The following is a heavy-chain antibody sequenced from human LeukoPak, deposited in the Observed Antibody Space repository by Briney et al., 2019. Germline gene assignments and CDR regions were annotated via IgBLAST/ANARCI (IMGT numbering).Heavy chain of an antibody. V-gene: IGHV3-73*01. CDR1: GFTFSAST. J-gene: IGHJ4*02. Sequence: PGGSLRLSCAASGFTFSASTMHWVRQASGKGLEWVGRIRSKPNSYATAYAASVKGRFTISRDDSKNTAYLQMNSLETEDTAVYYCPTVDTIMVWGQGTLVTVSS. D-gene: IGHD5-18*01. CDR3: PTVDTIMV. CDR2: IRSKPNSYAT.